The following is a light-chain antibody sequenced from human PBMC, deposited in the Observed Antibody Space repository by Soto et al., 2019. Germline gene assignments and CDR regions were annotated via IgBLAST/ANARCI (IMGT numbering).Light chain of an antibody. J-gene: IGKJ2*01. Sequence: ESVLTQSPGTLSLSPGEIATLSCRASQSVSSSYLAWYQQKLGQAHRLLIYGASSRATGIPDRFSGSGSGTDFTLTISRLEAEDFAVYYCQQYGSSPPKSTFGQGTKIEIK. V-gene: IGKV3-20*01. CDR3: QQYGSSPPKST. CDR2: GAS. CDR1: QSVSSSY.